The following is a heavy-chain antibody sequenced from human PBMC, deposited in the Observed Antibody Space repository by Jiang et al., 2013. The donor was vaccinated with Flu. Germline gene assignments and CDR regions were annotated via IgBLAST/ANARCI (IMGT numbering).Heavy chain of an antibody. V-gene: IGHV5-51*01. CDR3: ARHTHSYFDF. J-gene: IGHJ2*01. CDR2: ILPRNSDT. Sequence: GKGLEYVAIILPRNSDTRYNPSFQGQVTISADKSIDTVYLQWNTLRASDTALYYCARHTHSYFDFWGHGTLVTVSS.